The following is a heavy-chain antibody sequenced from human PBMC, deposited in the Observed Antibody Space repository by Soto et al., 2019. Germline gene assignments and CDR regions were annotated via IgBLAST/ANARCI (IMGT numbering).Heavy chain of an antibody. CDR3: ARYDHVWGSYRPFDY. Sequence: ASVKVSCKASGYTFTSYAMHWVRQAPGQRLEWMGWINAGNGNTKYSQKFQGRVTITRGTSASTAYMELSSLRSEDTAVYYCARYDHVWGSYRPFDYWGQGTLVTVSS. J-gene: IGHJ4*02. D-gene: IGHD3-16*02. CDR2: INAGNGNT. V-gene: IGHV1-3*01. CDR1: GYTFTSYA.